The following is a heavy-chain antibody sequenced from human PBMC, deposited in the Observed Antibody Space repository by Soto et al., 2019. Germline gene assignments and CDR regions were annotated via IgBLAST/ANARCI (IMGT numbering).Heavy chain of an antibody. Sequence: QVQLVQSGAEVKRPGSSVKVSCKASGDTFNFYSINWVRQAPGVGLEWVGRVNPILSMSNYAQRFQGRVTMTADKPTSRAYMELRRLRSEDTAIYYCASSYGSGYRSFDYWGQGALVTVSS. CDR3: ASSYGSGYRSFDY. J-gene: IGHJ4*02. D-gene: IGHD3-10*01. V-gene: IGHV1-69*02. CDR2: VNPILSMS. CDR1: GDTFNFYS.